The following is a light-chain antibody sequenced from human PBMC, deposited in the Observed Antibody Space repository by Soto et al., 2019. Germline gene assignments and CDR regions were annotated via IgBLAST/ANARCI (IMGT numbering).Light chain of an antibody. CDR1: QSVGSN. CDR3: QQYNNWPPDRT. CDR2: GAS. Sequence: EIVMTQSPATLSVSPGERATLSCRASQSVGSNLAWYQQKPGQAPRHLIYGASTRATGIPARFSGSGSGTEFALTISRLQSEVFAIYFCQQYNNWPPDRTFGQGTKVEIK. V-gene: IGKV3-15*01. J-gene: IGKJ1*01.